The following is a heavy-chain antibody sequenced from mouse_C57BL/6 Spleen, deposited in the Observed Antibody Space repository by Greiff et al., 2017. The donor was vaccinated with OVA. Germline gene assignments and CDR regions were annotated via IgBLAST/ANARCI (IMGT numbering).Heavy chain of an antibody. CDR3: ARGDYYYGSSPYYYAMDY. Sequence: VQLQQSGPELVRPGVSVKISCKGSGYTFTDYAMHWVKQSHAKSLEWIGVISTYYGDASYNQKFKDKATMTVDKSSSTAYMELARLTSEDSAVYYCARGDYYYGSSPYYYAMDYWGQGTSVTVSS. D-gene: IGHD1-1*01. V-gene: IGHV1-67*01. CDR1: GYTFTDYA. J-gene: IGHJ4*01. CDR2: ISTYYGDA.